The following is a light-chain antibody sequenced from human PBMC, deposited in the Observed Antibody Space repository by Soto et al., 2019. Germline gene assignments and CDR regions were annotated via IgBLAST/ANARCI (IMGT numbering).Light chain of an antibody. CDR1: QSISSW. V-gene: IGKV1-5*01. J-gene: IGKJ1*01. Sequence: DIQMTQSPSTLSASVGDRVTSTCRASQSISSWLAWYQQKPGKAPNLLMYTASNLQSGVPSRFSASGSGTEFTLTISSLQPDDFATYYCQHYNSYSEAFGQGTKVDIK. CDR3: QHYNSYSEA. CDR2: TAS.